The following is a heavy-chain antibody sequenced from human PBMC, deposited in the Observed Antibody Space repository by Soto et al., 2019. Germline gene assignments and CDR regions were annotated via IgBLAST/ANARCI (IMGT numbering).Heavy chain of an antibody. V-gene: IGHV1-46*01. CDR1: GYTLTSYY. Sequence: QVQLVQSGAELKKPGTSVKVSCKASGYTLTSYYMHWIRQAPGQGLEWVGIINPSSGSTDYAQKFQGRVTMTRDTSTSTVYLELGSLTSEDTAIFYCARLRITPYPQLHYWGQGTLVTVSS. D-gene: IGHD1-1*01. J-gene: IGHJ4*02. CDR3: ARLRITPYPQLHY. CDR2: INPSSGST.